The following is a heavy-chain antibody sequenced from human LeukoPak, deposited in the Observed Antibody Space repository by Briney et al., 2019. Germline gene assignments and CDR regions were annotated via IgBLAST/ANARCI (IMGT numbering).Heavy chain of an antibody. CDR2: IYYSGST. Sequence: SETLSLSCTVSGGSISSYYWSWIRQPPGKGLEWIGYIYYSGSTNYNPSLKSRVTISVDTSKNQFSLKLSSVTAADTAVYYCARGIAAGSDYWGQGTLVTVSS. D-gene: IGHD6-13*01. J-gene: IGHJ4*02. V-gene: IGHV4-59*01. CDR3: ARGIAAGSDY. CDR1: GGSISSYY.